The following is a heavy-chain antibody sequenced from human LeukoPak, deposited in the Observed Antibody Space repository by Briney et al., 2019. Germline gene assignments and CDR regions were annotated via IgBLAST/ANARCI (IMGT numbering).Heavy chain of an antibody. CDR2: ISYDGSNK. V-gene: IGHV3-30*18. J-gene: IGHJ6*02. CDR1: GFTFSSYW. CDR3: AKVVTAAAGKRSNYYGMDV. D-gene: IGHD6-13*01. Sequence: GGSLRLSCAASGFTFSSYWMHWVRQAPGKGLEWVAVISYDGSNKYYADSVKGRFTISRDNSKNTLYLQMNSLRAEDTAVYYCAKVVTAAAGKRSNYYGMDVWGQGTTVTVSS.